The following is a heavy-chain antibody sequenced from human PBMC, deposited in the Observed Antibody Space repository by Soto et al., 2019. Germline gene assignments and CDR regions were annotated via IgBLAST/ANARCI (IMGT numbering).Heavy chain of an antibody. Sequence: QVQLVQSGAEVKKPGSSVKVSCKASGGTFSSYAISWVRQAPGQGLEWMGGIIPIFGTANYAQKFQGRVTITADESTSTAYMERSSLRSEDTAVYYCARAPYDFWSGCYARNNWFDPWGQGTLVTVSS. CDR2: IIPIFGTA. D-gene: IGHD3-3*01. J-gene: IGHJ5*02. V-gene: IGHV1-69*01. CDR3: ARAPYDFWSGCYARNNWFDP. CDR1: GGTFSSYA.